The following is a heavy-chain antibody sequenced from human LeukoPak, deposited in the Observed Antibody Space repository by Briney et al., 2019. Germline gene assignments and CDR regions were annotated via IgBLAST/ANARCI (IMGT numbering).Heavy chain of an antibody. CDR2: IIPIFGTA. J-gene: IGHJ6*03. D-gene: IGHD6-19*01. CDR1: GGTFSSYA. CDR3: ARVSLGWIAVAREYYYYYMDV. V-gene: IGHV1-69*06. Sequence: GASVKVSCKASGGTFSSYAISWVRQAPGQGLEWMGGIIPIFGTANYAQKFQGRVTITADKSTSTAYMELSSLRSEDTAVYYCARVSLGWIAVAREYYYYYMDVWGKGTTVTVSS.